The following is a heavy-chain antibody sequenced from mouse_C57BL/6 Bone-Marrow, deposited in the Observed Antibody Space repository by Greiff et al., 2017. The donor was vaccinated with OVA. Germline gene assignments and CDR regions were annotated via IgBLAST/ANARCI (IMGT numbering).Heavy chain of an antibody. CDR1: GFTFSDYG. CDR3: ASGIFEDY. Sequence: EVKLMESGGGLVKPGGSLKLSCAASGFTFSDYGMHWVRQAPEKGLEWVAYISSGSRTIYYADTVKGRFTISRDNAKNTLFMQMTSLRSEDTAMYYCASGIFEDYWGQGTTLTVSS. V-gene: IGHV5-17*01. CDR2: ISSGSRTI. J-gene: IGHJ2*01.